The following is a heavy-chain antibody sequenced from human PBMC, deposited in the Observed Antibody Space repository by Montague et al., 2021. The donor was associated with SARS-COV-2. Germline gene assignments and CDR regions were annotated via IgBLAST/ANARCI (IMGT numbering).Heavy chain of an antibody. CDR2: ICTSGTT. J-gene: IGHJ6*02. CDR3: AGGSGIINFYNSGMDV. D-gene: IGHD3-10*01. Sequence: SETLSLTCTVSGGSISSYYWSWIRQPAGKGLEWIGRICTSGTTNYNPSLKSRVTMSVDTSKNQFSLKLSSVTAADTAVYYCAGGSGIINFYNSGMDVWGQGTTVTVSS. CDR1: GGSISSYY. V-gene: IGHV4-4*07.